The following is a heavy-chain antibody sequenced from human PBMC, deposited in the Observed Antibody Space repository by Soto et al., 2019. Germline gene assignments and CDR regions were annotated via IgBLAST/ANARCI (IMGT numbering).Heavy chain of an antibody. CDR3: ARAGCTNGVCSRDYYYYYGMDV. J-gene: IGHJ6*02. CDR2: ISYDGSNK. V-gene: IGHV3-30-3*01. Sequence: GGSLRLSCAASGFTFSSYAMHWVRQAPGKGLEWVAVISYDGSNKYYADSVKGRFTISRDNSKNTLYLQMNSLRAEDTAVYYCARAGCTNGVCSRDYYYYYGMDVWGQGTTVTVSS. CDR1: GFTFSSYA. D-gene: IGHD2-8*01.